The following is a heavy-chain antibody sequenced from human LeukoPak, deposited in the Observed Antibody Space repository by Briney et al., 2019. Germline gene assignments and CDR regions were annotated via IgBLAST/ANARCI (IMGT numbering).Heavy chain of an antibody. CDR3: ARGPYCSSTSCYTGGYWFDP. D-gene: IGHD2-2*02. Sequence: SETLSLTCTVSGGSLSSYYWSWIRQPAGKGLEWIGRVYSNGNTDYNPSLKSRVTISVDTSKNQFSLKLSSVTAADTAVYYCARGPYCSSTSCYTGGYWFDPWGQGTLVTVSS. CDR2: VYSNGNT. V-gene: IGHV4-4*07. J-gene: IGHJ5*02. CDR1: GGSLSSYY.